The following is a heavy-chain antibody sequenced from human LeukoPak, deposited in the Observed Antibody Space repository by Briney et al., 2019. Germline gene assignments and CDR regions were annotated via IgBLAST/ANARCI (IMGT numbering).Heavy chain of an antibody. J-gene: IGHJ4*02. D-gene: IGHD1-26*01. V-gene: IGHV3-21*01. CDR1: GFTFSTYS. CDR3: ARDLMGWDLHYFDY. CDR2: TSSSSSYI. Sequence: EPGGSLRLSCAASGFTFSTYSMNWVRQAPGKGLEWVSSTSSSSSYIYYADSVKGRFTISRDNAKNSLYLQMDSLRAEDTAVCYCARDLMGWDLHYFDYWGQGTLVTVSS.